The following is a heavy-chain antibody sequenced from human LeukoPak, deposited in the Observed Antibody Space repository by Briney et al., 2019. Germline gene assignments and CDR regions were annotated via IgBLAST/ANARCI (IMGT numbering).Heavy chain of an antibody. J-gene: IGHJ6*03. CDR3: ARDPNYGDYEDYYYYMDV. V-gene: IGHV3-21*01. CDR2: ISSSSSYI. D-gene: IGHD4-17*01. Sequence: ASGKKKEWVSSISSSSSYIYYADSVKGRFTISRDNAKNSLYLQMNSLRAEDTAFYYCARDPNYGDYEDYYYYMDVWGKGTTVTVSS.